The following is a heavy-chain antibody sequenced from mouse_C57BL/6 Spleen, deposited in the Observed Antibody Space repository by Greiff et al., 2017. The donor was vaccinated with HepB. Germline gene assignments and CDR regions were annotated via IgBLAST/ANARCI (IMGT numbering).Heavy chain of an antibody. Sequence: EVQLVESGGDLVKPGGSLKLSCAASGFTFSSYGMSWVRQTPDKRLEWVATISSGGSYTYYPDSVKGRFTISRDNAKNTLYLQMSSLKSEDTAMYYCARQGLLAWFAYWGQGTLVTVSA. CDR3: ARQGLLAWFAY. J-gene: IGHJ3*01. D-gene: IGHD2-3*01. CDR1: GFTFSSYG. V-gene: IGHV5-6*01. CDR2: ISSGGSYT.